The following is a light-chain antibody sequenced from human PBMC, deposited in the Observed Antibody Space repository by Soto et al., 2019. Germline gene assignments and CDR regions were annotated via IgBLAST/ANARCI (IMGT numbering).Light chain of an antibody. CDR3: QQYDKWPYT. V-gene: IGKV3-15*01. Sequence: EIVLTQSPATLSVSPGERATLSCRTSQSVGSNLAWYQQKPGQAPRLLIYGAFIRAPGFPVTFRGTGSGSEFTLTISSPQSEDGALYYCQQYDKWPYTFGQGTHLEIK. CDR2: GAF. J-gene: IGKJ2*01. CDR1: QSVGSN.